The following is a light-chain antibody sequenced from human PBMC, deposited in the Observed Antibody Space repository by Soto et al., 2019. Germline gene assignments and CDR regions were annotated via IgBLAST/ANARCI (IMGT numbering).Light chain of an antibody. CDR1: QSISSW. CDR2: DAS. Sequence: DIQMTHSPSTLSASVGDRVTISCRASQSISSWLAWYQQKPGKAPKLLIYDASRLESGVPSRFSGSGSGTEFTLTISSLQPDDFATYYCQQYNSYPWTFGQGTKVEIK. J-gene: IGKJ1*01. V-gene: IGKV1-5*01. CDR3: QQYNSYPWT.